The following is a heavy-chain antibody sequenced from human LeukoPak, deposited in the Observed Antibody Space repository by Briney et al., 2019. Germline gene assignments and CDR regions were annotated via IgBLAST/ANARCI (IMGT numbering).Heavy chain of an antibody. CDR1: GYTFTSYD. Sequence: GASVKVSCKASGYTFTSYDINWVRQATGQGLEWMGWMNPNSGNTGYAQKFQGRVTMTRNTPISTAYMELSSLRSEDTAVYYCARLQTTVTTRFLDVWGKGTTVTVSS. J-gene: IGHJ6*04. D-gene: IGHD4-17*01. CDR2: MNPNSGNT. CDR3: ARLQTTVTTRFLDV. V-gene: IGHV1-8*01.